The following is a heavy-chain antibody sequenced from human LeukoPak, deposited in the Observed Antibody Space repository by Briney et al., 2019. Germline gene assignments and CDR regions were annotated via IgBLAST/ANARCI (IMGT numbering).Heavy chain of an antibody. J-gene: IGHJ6*03. CDR3: ARTTEGYAGGPGYSYYYYMDV. CDR2: IYYSGST. CDR1: GGSISSYY. D-gene: IGHD5-12*01. V-gene: IGHV4-59*01. Sequence: SETLSLTCTVSGGSISSYYWSWIRQPPGKVLEWIGYIYYSGSTNYNPSLKSRVTISVDTSKNQFSLKLSSVTAADTAVYYCARTTEGYAGGPGYSYYYYMDVWGKGTTVTISS.